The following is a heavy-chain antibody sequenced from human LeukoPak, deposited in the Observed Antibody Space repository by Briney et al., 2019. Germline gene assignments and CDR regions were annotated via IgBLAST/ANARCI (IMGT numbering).Heavy chain of an antibody. J-gene: IGHJ4*02. V-gene: IGHV1-69*02. CDR2: IIPILGIA. Sequence: SVKVSCKASGGTFSSYTISWVRQAPGQGLEWMGRIIPILGIATYAQKFQGRVTITADKSTSTAYMELSSLRSEDTVVYYCASSVAAQPADYWGQGTLVTVSS. D-gene: IGHD6-6*01. CDR3: ASSVAAQPADY. CDR1: GGTFSSYT.